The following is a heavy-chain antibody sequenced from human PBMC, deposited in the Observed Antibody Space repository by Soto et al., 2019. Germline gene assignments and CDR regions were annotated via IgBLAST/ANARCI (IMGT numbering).Heavy chain of an antibody. J-gene: IGHJ4*02. CDR3: AKGGRQWLVTSDFNY. V-gene: IGHV3-30-3*01. CDR2: ISYDGSNK. Sequence: PGGSLRLSCAASGFTFTSYAMHWVRQAPGKGLEWVAVISYDGSNKYYADSVKGRFTISRDNSKNTLYLQMNSLRAEDTAVYYCAKGGRQWLVTSDFNYWGQGA. D-gene: IGHD6-19*01. CDR1: GFTFTSYA.